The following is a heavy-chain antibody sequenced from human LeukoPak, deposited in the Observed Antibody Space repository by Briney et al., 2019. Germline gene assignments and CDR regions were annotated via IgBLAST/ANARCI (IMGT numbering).Heavy chain of an antibody. Sequence: GGSLRLSCAASGFTFSSYAMSWVRQAPGKGLEWVSAISGSGGSTYYADSVKGRFTISRDNSKNTLYLQMNSLRAEDTAVYYCAMQPMVRGLIMDVWGKGTTFTVSS. D-gene: IGHD3-10*01. V-gene: IGHV3-23*01. CDR1: GFTFSSYA. CDR2: ISGSGGST. J-gene: IGHJ6*03. CDR3: AMQPMVRGLIMDV.